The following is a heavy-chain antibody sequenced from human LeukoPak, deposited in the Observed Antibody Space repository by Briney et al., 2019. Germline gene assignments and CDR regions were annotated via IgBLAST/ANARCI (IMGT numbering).Heavy chain of an antibody. D-gene: IGHD6-19*01. J-gene: IGHJ5*02. CDR3: AREGSIAVAGTPGWFDP. CDR2: IYYSGST. V-gene: IGHV4-59*11. CDR1: GGSISSHY. Sequence: PSETLSLTCTVSGGSISSHYWSWIRQPPGKGLEWIGYIYYSGSTNYNPSLKSRVTISVDTSKNQFSLKLSSVTAADTAVYYCAREGSIAVAGTPGWFDPWGQGTLVTVSS.